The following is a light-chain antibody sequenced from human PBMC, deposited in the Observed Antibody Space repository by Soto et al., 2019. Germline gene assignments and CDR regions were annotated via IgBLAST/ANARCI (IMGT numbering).Light chain of an antibody. CDR2: DAS. CDR3: QQYYSYPWT. CDR1: QDITNS. J-gene: IGKJ1*01. Sequence: IQMTQSPSSLSASIGDRVTITCQASQDITNSLNWYQQKPGNAPKLLIYDASTLQSGVPSRFSGSGSGTDFTLTISCLQSEDFATYYCQQYYSYPWTFGQGTTVDIK. V-gene: IGKV1-8*01.